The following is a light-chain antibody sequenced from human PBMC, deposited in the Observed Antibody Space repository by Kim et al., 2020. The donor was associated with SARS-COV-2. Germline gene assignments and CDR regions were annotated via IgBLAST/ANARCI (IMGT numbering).Light chain of an antibody. CDR3: QQSYSTPRLT. Sequence: SVGDRVNITCRASQSIRNYLNWYQQKPGKAPKVLIYAASSLQSGVPSRFSGSGSGTDFTLTISSLQTEDFATYYCQQSYSTPRLTFGGGTKVDIK. J-gene: IGKJ4*01. CDR2: AAS. CDR1: QSIRNY. V-gene: IGKV1-39*01.